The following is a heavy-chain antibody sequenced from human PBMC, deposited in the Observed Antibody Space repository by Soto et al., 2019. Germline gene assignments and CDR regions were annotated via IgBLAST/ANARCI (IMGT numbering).Heavy chain of an antibody. CDR2: IYHSGTT. Sequence: QVQLQESGPGLVKPSGTLSLTCAVAVGSISDNWWSWVRQAPGKGLEWIGEIYHSGTTYYNPSLKGRVIILVDKSESQISLTLSSATAADTAVYYCARHVAVPRTRGFDYWGQGALVAVSS. D-gene: IGHD2-15*01. J-gene: IGHJ4*02. CDR1: VGSISDNW. V-gene: IGHV4-4*02. CDR3: ARHVAVPRTRGFDY.